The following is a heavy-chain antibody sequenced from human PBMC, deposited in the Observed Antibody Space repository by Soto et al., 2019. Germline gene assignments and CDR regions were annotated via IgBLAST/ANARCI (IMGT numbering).Heavy chain of an antibody. CDR1: GFTFSDYY. V-gene: IGHV3-11*01. CDR3: ARHLAGFRGGTDAFDI. Sequence: GGSLRLSCAASGFTFSDYYMSWIRQAPGKGLEWVSYISSSGSTIYYADSVKGRFTISRDNAKSSLYLQMNSLRAEDTAVYYCARHLAGFRGGTDAFDIWGQGTMVTVSS. D-gene: IGHD3-3*01. CDR2: ISSSGSTI. J-gene: IGHJ3*02.